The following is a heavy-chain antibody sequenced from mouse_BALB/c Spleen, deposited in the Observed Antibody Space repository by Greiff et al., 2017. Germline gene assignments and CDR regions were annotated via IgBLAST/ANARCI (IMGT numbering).Heavy chain of an antibody. CDR3: ARREIYRYDAFDY. CDR1: GYTFTSYW. CDR2: INPSTGYT. D-gene: IGHD2-14*01. V-gene: IGHV1-7*01. J-gene: IGHJ2*01. Sequence: QVQLQQSGAELAKPGASVKMSCKASGYTFTSYWMHWVKQRPGQGLEWIGYINPSTGYTEYNQKFTDKATLTADKSSSTAYMQLSSLTSEDSAVYYCARREIYRYDAFDYWGQGTTLTVSS.